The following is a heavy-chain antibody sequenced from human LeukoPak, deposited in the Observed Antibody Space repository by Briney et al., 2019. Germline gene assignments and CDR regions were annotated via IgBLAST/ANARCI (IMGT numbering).Heavy chain of an antibody. CDR2: INPNSGGT. J-gene: IGHJ4*02. V-gene: IGHV1-2*02. Sequence: ASVKVSCKASGYTFTGYYMHWVRQAPGQGLEWMGWINPNSGGTNYAQKFQGRVTMARDTSISTAYMELSRLRSDDTAVYYCARDDYGDQRLEYWGQGTLVTVSS. CDR3: ARDDYGDQRLEY. D-gene: IGHD4-17*01. CDR1: GYTFTGYY.